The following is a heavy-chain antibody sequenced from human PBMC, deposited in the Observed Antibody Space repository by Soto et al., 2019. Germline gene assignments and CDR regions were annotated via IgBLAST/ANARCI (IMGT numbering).Heavy chain of an antibody. V-gene: IGHV3-23*01. CDR2: ISGSGEHT. CDR3: ARDRMLYATDYFYPMDV. J-gene: IGHJ6*02. CDR1: GFTFKDHA. D-gene: IGHD2-8*01. Sequence: GGSLRLSCAVSGFTFKDHAMNWVRQAPGKGLEWLSVISGSGEHTYSAAFVKGRFTISRDNSKKIMYLQMDRLRVEDTALYYCARDRMLYATDYFYPMDVWGQGTTVTVSS.